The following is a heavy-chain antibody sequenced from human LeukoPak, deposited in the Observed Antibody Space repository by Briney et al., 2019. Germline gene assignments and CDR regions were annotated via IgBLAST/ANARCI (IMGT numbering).Heavy chain of an antibody. Sequence: SETLSLTCGVSGGSITSTNYWTWVRQPPGKGLEWIGEVNPQGSTNYNPSLMGLVAISVDMSENHISLQLTSVTAADTAVYYCAREGGPYRPLDYSGQGTLVTVSS. CDR3: AREGGPYRPLDY. CDR1: GGSITSTNY. CDR2: VNPQGST. V-gene: IGHV4-4*02. J-gene: IGHJ4*02.